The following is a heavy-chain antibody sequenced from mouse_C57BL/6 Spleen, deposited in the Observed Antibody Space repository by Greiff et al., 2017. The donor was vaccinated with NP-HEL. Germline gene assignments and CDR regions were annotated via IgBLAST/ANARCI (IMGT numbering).Heavy chain of an antibody. Sequence: QVQLQQPGAELVKPGASVKLSCKASGYTFTSYWMQWVKQRPGQGLEWIGEIDPSDSYTNYNQKFKGKATLTVDTSSSTAYMQLSSLTSEDSAVYYCAPHYYGSSHWYFDVWGTGTTVTVSS. CDR2: IDPSDSYT. D-gene: IGHD1-1*01. CDR3: APHYYGSSHWYFDV. CDR1: GYTFTSYW. V-gene: IGHV1-50*01. J-gene: IGHJ1*03.